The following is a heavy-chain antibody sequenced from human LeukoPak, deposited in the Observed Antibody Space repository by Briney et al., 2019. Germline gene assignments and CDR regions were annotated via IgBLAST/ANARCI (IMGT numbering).Heavy chain of an antibody. CDR3: ARGYYYDSSGSFDY. V-gene: IGHV4-30-4*08. CDR1: GGSISSGDYY. J-gene: IGHJ4*02. CDR2: IYYSGST. Sequence: PSETLSLTCTVSGGSISSGDYYWSWLRQPPGTGLEWIGYIYYSGSTYYNPSLKSRVTISVDTSKNQFSLKLSSVTAADTAVYYCARGYYYDSSGSFDYWGQGTLVTVSA. D-gene: IGHD3-22*01.